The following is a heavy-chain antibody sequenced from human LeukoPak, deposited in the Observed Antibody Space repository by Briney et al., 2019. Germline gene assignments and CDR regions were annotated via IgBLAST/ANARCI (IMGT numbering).Heavy chain of an antibody. D-gene: IGHD3-9*01. V-gene: IGHV1-2*02. J-gene: IGHJ3*02. Sequence: APVKVSCKASGYTFTGYYMHWVRQAPGQGLEWMGWINPNSGGTNYAQKFQGRVTMTRDTSISTAYMELSRLRSDDTAVYYCAREALDILTGYYYPDTAFDIWGQGTMVTVSS. CDR1: GYTFTGYY. CDR3: AREALDILTGYYYPDTAFDI. CDR2: INPNSGGT.